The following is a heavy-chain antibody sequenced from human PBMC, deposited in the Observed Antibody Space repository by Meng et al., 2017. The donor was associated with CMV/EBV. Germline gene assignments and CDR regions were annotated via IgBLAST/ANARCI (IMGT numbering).Heavy chain of an antibody. CDR3: AHHLFYYDSISFDY. CDR1: GFSLSTRGVG. Sequence: QITLKESGPTLVKPTQTLTLTCTFSGFSLSTRGVGVAWIRQSPGKALEWLALIFWNDDKRYSPSLRSRLTITKDTSKNQVVLTMTNMDPVDTATYYCAHHLFYYDSISFDYWGQGTLVTVSS. D-gene: IGHD3-22*01. CDR2: IFWNDDK. V-gene: IGHV2-5*01. J-gene: IGHJ4*02.